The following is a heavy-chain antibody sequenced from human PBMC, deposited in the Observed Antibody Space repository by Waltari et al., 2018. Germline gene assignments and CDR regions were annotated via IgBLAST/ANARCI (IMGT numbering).Heavy chain of an antibody. CDR3: ASYYSSGWYGWFDP. Sequence: QLQLQESGPGLVKPSETLSLTCTVSGGSIRSSSYYWGWIRQPPGKGLEWIGSIYYSGSTYYNPSLKSRVTISVDTSKNQFSLKLSSVTAADTAVYYCASYYSSGWYGWFDPWGQGTLVTVSS. CDR2: IYYSGST. CDR1: GGSIRSSSYY. D-gene: IGHD6-19*01. V-gene: IGHV4-39*07. J-gene: IGHJ5*02.